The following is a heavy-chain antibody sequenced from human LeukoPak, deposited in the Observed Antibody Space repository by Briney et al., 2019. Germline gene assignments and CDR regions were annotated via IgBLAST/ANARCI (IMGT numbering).Heavy chain of an antibody. D-gene: IGHD6-19*01. V-gene: IGHV3-7*05. J-gene: IGHJ4*02. CDR2: IKQDGSQK. CDR1: GCTFSSYA. CDR3: VAGTTY. Sequence: QPGGSLRLSCAASGCTFSSYAMSWVRQAPGKGLEWVAIIKQDGSQKYYVDSVKGRFTISRDNARNSLYLQMNSLRAEDTAVYWAVAGTTYWGQGTLVTVSS.